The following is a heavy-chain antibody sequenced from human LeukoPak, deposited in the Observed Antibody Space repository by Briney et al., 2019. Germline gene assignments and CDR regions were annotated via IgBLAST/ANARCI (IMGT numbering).Heavy chain of an antibody. J-gene: IGHJ6*02. CDR2: ITDGGTA. CDR1: GFTFSSFA. Sequence: GGSLRLSCVASGFTFSSFAMSWVRQAPGKGLEWLGRITDGGTADYTAPVKGRFTISRDNSKNTLYLQMNSLKTEDTAVYYCATGHGGVWGLGTTVTVSS. D-gene: IGHD3-10*01. V-gene: IGHV3-15*01. CDR3: ATGHGGV.